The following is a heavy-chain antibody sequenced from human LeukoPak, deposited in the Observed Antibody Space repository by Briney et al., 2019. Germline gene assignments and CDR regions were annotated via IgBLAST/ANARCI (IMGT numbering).Heavy chain of an antibody. J-gene: IGHJ4*02. CDR1: GFTFSSYS. D-gene: IGHD3-10*01. CDR3: ARDSAMVRGVIHY. V-gene: IGHV3-21*01. CDR2: ISSSSSCI. Sequence: GGSLRLSCAASGFTFSSYSMNWVRQAPGKGLEWVSSISSSSSCIYYADSVKGRFTISRDNAKNSLYLQMNSLRAEDTAVYYCARDSAMVRGVIHYWGQGTLVTVSS.